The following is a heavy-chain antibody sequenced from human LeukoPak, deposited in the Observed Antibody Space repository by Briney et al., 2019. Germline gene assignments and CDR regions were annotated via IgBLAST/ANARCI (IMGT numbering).Heavy chain of an antibody. V-gene: IGHV3-30*01. Sequence: PGGSLRLSCAASGFTFSSYAMHWVRQAPGKGLEWVAVISYDGSNKYYADSVKGRFTISRDNSKNTLYLQMNSLRAEDTAVYYCARDARDGYNFNYWGQGTLVTASS. CDR2: ISYDGSNK. CDR1: GFTFSSYA. D-gene: IGHD5-24*01. J-gene: IGHJ4*02. CDR3: ARDARDGYNFNY.